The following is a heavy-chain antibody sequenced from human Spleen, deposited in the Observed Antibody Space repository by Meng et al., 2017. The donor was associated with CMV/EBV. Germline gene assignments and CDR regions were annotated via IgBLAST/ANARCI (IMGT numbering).Heavy chain of an antibody. Sequence: GSLRLSCTVSGGSISSSSYYWAWIRQPPGKGLEWIGSIYYSGSTYYNPSLKSRVTISVDTSKNPFSLKLNSVTAADTALYYWATRSRATDYDFWSGYYPLYYYNGMDVWGQGTTVTVSS. D-gene: IGHD3-3*01. CDR2: IYYSGST. CDR1: GGSISSSSYY. V-gene: IGHV4-39*07. J-gene: IGHJ6*02. CDR3: ATRSRATDYDFWSGYYPLYYYNGMDV.